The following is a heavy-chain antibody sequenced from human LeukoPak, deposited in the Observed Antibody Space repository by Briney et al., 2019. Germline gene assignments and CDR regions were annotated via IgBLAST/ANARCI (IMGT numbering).Heavy chain of an antibody. Sequence: SGGSLRLSCAASGFTFSSHSMNWVRQAPGKGLEWVSSISSSSSYIYYADSVKGRFTISRDNAKNSLYLQMNSLRAEDTAVYYCAAYYYDSSGYSFSRPEYYYYYMGVWGKGTTVTISS. D-gene: IGHD3-22*01. CDR1: GFTFSSHS. V-gene: IGHV3-21*01. CDR2: ISSSSSYI. CDR3: AAYYYDSSGYSFSRPEYYYYYMGV. J-gene: IGHJ6*03.